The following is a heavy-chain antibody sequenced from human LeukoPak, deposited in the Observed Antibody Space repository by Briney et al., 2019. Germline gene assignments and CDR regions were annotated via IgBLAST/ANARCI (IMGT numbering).Heavy chain of an antibody. CDR2: INSDGDST. V-gene: IGHV3-74*01. D-gene: IGHD2-15*01. J-gene: IGHJ3*02. CDR3: ARGAYCSGSRCPGAFDI. Sequence: GGSLRLSCAASGFAFNTYWMHWVRQTPGKGLVWVSRINSDGDSTTYADPVKGRFTISRDNSKNTLYLQMNSLRAEDTAVYYCARGAYCSGSRCPGAFDIWGQGTMVTVSS. CDR1: GFAFNTYW.